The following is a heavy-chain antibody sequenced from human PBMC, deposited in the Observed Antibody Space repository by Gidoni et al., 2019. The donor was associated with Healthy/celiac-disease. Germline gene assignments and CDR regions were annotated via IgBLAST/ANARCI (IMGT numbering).Heavy chain of an antibody. D-gene: IGHD6-13*01. CDR2: INAGNGNT. V-gene: IGHV1-3*01. CDR3: ARDEGVKQQLVPTPWFDP. Sequence: QVQLVQSGAEVKKPGASVKVSCKASGYTFTSYAMHWVRQAPGQRLEWMGWINAGNGNTKYSQKFQGRVTITRDTSASTAYMELSSLRSEDTAVYYCARDEGVKQQLVPTPWFDPWGQGTLVTVSS. CDR1: GYTFTSYA. J-gene: IGHJ5*02.